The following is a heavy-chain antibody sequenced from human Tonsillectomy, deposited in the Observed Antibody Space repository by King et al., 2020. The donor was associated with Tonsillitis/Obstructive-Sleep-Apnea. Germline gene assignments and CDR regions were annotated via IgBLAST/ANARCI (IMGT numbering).Heavy chain of an antibody. V-gene: IGHV3-13*04. CDR2: IGTAGDT. CDR3: ARGNYRWEVGAPPDY. D-gene: IGHD1-26*01. J-gene: IGHJ4*02. Sequence: VQLVESGGGLVQPGGSLRLSCAASGFTFSSYDMHWVRQTTGKSLEWVSAIGTAGDTYYPGSVKGRFTISRENAKNSLYLQMHSLRAGDTAVYYCARGNYRWEVGAPPDYWGQGTLVTVSS. CDR1: GFTFSSYD.